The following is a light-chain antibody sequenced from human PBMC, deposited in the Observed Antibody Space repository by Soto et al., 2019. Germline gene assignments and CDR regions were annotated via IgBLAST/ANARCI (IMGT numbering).Light chain of an antibody. CDR2: DAS. V-gene: IGKV3-20*01. CDR1: QSVSSSS. Sequence: EIVMTQSPGTLSLSPGERATLSCRASQSVSSSSLAWYQQKPGQAPRLLIYDASSRATGIPDRFSGSGSGTDFTLTISGLEPEDFAVYYCQQYDSSPFTLGPGTKVDIK. CDR3: QQYDSSPFT. J-gene: IGKJ3*01.